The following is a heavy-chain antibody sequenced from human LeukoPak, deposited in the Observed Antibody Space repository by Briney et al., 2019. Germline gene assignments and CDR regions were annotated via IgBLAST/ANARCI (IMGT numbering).Heavy chain of an antibody. Sequence: GASVKVSCKASGYTFTGYYMHWVRQAPGQGLEWMGWINPNSGGTNYAQKFQGRVTMTRDTSISTAYMELSRLRSDDTAVYYCARARGVGATTVRGMIGYWGQGTLVSVSS. CDR2: INPNSGGT. V-gene: IGHV1-2*02. CDR3: ARARGVGATTVRGMIGY. D-gene: IGHD1-26*01. CDR1: GYTFTGYY. J-gene: IGHJ4*02.